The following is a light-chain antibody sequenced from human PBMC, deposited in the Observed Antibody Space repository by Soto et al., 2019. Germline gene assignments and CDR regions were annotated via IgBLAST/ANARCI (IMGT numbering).Light chain of an antibody. J-gene: IGLJ3*02. CDR2: SND. CDR3: ATWDDRLNAWV. V-gene: IGLV1-44*01. Sequence: QAVVTQPPSASGTPGQRVTISCSGSNSNIASSTVNWYQQLPGAAPKLLIYSNDQRPSGVPARFSGSKSGTSASLAISGLQSEDEGGYYCATWDDRLNAWVFGGGTKLTVL. CDR1: NSNIASST.